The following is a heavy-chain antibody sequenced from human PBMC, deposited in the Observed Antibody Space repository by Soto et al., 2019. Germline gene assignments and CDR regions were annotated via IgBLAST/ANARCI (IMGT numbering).Heavy chain of an antibody. CDR2: FDPEDGET. CDR3: TXXGTRWLQSPFDY. J-gene: IGHJ4*02. CDR1: GYTLTGLS. D-gene: IGHD3-22*01. V-gene: IGHV1-24*01. Sequence: QVQLVQSGAAVKKPGASVRVSCKVSGYTLTGLSMHWVRQAPGKGLEWMGGFDPEDGETIYAQKFQGRVTMTEDTXXXXXXXXXXXXXXXXXXVYYCTXXGTRWLQSPFDYWGQGTLVTVSS.